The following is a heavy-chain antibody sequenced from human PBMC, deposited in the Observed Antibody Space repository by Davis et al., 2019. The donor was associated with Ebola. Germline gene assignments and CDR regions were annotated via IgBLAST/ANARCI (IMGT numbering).Heavy chain of an antibody. CDR1: GGSISSGGYS. D-gene: IGHD3-22*01. Sequence: SETLSLTCAVSGGSISSGGYSWSWIRQPPGKGLEWIGYIYHSGSTYYNPSLKSRVTISIDTSKNQFSLKLSSVTAADTAVYYCATGYFYDSSGSYYVFWGQGTLVTVSS. CDR3: ATGYFYDSSGSYYVF. CDR2: IYHSGST. J-gene: IGHJ4*02. V-gene: IGHV4-30-2*02.